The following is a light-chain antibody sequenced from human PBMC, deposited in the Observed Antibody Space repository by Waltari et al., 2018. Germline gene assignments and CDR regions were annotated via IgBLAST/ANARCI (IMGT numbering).Light chain of an antibody. CDR3: QKYNSAPRT. Sequence: QSPSSLSASVGDRVTITCRASQDIYNYLAWYQQKPGKAPSLLIYATYTLQSGVPSRFSGSGSGTDFTLTISNLQPEDVATYYCQKYNSAPRTFGGGTKVEL. V-gene: IGKV1-27*01. CDR2: ATY. J-gene: IGKJ4*01. CDR1: QDIYNY.